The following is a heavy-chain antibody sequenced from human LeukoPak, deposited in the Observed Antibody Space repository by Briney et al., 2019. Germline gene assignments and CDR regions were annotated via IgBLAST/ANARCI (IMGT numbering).Heavy chain of an antibody. Sequence: GGSLRLSCAASGFTFSSYSMNWVRQAPGKGLEWVSSISSSSSYIYYADSVKGRFTISRDNSKNTLYLQMNSLRAEDTAVYYCASSGSGYSSSWYKADAFDIWGQGTMVTVSS. V-gene: IGHV3-21*04. J-gene: IGHJ3*02. CDR3: ASSGSGYSSSWYKADAFDI. D-gene: IGHD6-13*01. CDR1: GFTFSSYS. CDR2: ISSSSSYI.